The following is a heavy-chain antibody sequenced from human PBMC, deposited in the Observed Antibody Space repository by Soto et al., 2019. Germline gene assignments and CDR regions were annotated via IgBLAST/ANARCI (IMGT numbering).Heavy chain of an antibody. V-gene: IGHV3-23*01. CDR1: GFTFRDYG. J-gene: IGHJ4*02. CDR2: ISGRGLRT. CDR3: AKDVFADSKPFDY. Sequence: EEQLLESGGGLVQPGGSLRLSCAVSGFTFRDYGMSWVRQAPGQGLEWVSAISGRGLRTYYADSVKGRFTISRDNSKNTLYLQMNTLRAEDTATYYCAKDVFADSKPFDYWGQGTLVTVSS. D-gene: IGHD2-21*01.